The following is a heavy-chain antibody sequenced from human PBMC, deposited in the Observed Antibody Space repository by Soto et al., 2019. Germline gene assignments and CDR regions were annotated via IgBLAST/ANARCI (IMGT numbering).Heavy chain of an antibody. CDR3: ARGFSAASDY. V-gene: IGHV4-34*01. Sequence: SETLSLTCAVYGGSFSGYYWSWIRQPPGKGLEWIGEINHSGSTNYNPSLKSRVTISVDTSKNQFSLKLSSVTAADTDVYYCARGFSAASDYWGQGTLVTVSS. J-gene: IGHJ4*02. CDR2: INHSGST. CDR1: GGSFSGYY. D-gene: IGHD1-26*01.